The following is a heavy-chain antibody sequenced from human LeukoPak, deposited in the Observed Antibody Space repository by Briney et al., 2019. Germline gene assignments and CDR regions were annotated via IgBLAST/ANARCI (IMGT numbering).Heavy chain of an antibody. CDR1: GYTFTGYY. CDR3: ARDPLARPLVGYYMDV. J-gene: IGHJ6*03. Sequence: ASVTVSCMASGYTFTGYYMHWVRQAPGQGLEWMGWINPNSGGTNYAQKFQGRVTMTRDTSISTAYMELSRLRSDDTAVYYCARDPLARPLVGYYMDVWGKGTTVTVSS. V-gene: IGHV1-2*02. D-gene: IGHD6-6*01. CDR2: INPNSGGT.